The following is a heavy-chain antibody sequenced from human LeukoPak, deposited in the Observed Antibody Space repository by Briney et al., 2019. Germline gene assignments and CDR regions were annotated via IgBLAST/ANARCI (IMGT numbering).Heavy chain of an antibody. D-gene: IGHD3-10*02. J-gene: IGHJ6*04. CDR1: GFNFGDYG. CDR3: AELGITMIGGV. CDR2: ISSSGSTI. V-gene: IGHV3-48*03. Sequence: PGRSLRLSCTTSGFNFGDYGLSWFRHAPGKGLEWVSYISSSGSTIYYADSVKGRFTISRDNAKNSLYLQMNSLRAEDTAVYYCAELGITMIGGVWGKGTTVTISS.